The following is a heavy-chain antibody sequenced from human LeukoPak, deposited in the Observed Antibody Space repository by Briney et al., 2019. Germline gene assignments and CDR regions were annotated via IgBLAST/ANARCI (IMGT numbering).Heavy chain of an antibody. CDR3: AGEWVDSGYPYYFDY. CDR2: IYTSGST. Sequence: PSETLSLTCTVSGGSISSGSYYWSWIRQPAGKGLEWIGRIYTSGSTNYNPSLKSRVTISVDTSKNQFSLKLSSVTAADTAVYYCAGEWVDSGYPYYFDYWGQGTLVTVSS. J-gene: IGHJ4*02. D-gene: IGHD5-12*01. CDR1: GGSISSGSYY. V-gene: IGHV4-61*02.